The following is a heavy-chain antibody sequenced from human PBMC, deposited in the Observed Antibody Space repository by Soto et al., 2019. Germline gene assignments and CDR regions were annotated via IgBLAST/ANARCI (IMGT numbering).Heavy chain of an antibody. CDR2: ISSNGGST. V-gene: IGHV3-64*02. Sequence: GGSLRLSCATTGFTFSSYAMHWVRQAPGKGLEYVSAISSNGGSTYYADSVKGRFTISRDNSKNTLYLQMGSLRAEDMAVYYCARGPGYYFDYWGQGT. J-gene: IGHJ4*02. CDR3: ARGPGYYFDY. CDR1: GFTFSSYA.